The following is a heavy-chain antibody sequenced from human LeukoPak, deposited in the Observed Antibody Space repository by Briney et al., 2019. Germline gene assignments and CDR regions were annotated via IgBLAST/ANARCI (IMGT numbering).Heavy chain of an antibody. CDR3: ARHQSYGSGTYYAPFDN. J-gene: IGHJ4*02. V-gene: IGHV4-39*01. CDR1: GGSVSSSSYY. D-gene: IGHD3-10*01. Sequence: SETLSLTCTASGGSVSSSSYYWGWLRQPPMKGLEWIGSIYYSGCTEYNLSLKSRVTISVDTSRNQFSLKLSSVTAADTAVYYCARHQSYGSGTYYAPFDNWGQGILVTVSS. CDR2: IYYSGCT.